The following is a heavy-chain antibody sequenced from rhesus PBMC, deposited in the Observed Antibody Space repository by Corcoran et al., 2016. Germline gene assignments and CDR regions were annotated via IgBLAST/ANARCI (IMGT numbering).Heavy chain of an antibody. Sequence: QVQLQESGPGLVQPSETLSVTCAVSGGSISSSYWSWIRQAPGKGLEWIGYISGSGSSTQYPPSLKSRVTLSVEPSKTQFSLELSAVTAADTAVYYCARSLAAGLDYFDYWGQGVLVTVSS. V-gene: IGHV4-169*01. CDR3: ARSLAAGLDYFDY. J-gene: IGHJ4*01. CDR1: GGSISSSY. CDR2: ISGSGSST. D-gene: IGHD6-13*01.